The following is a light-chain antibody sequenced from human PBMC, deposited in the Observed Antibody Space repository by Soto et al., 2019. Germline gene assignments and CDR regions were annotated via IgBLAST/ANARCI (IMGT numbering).Light chain of an antibody. J-gene: IGKJ5*01. V-gene: IGKV3-11*01. CDR2: DAS. CDR1: QNVDRY. CDR3: QHRSEXPVS. Sequence: EIVLTQSPGTLSLSPGERATLSCRASQNVDRYLAWYQQKPGQAPRLLISDASNRATGIPARFSGSGSGTDFTLTISXXXPEDFAVYYCQHRSEXPVSFGQGTRLETK.